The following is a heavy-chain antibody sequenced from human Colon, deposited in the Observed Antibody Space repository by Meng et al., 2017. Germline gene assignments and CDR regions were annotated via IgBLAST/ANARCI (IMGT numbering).Heavy chain of an antibody. CDR3: IAYRVGRGGLGS. J-gene: IGHJ5*02. CDR2: TYKGRST. D-gene: IGHD3/OR15-3a*01. V-gene: IGHV4-30-4*01. CDR1: GASVDSGSYH. Sequence: QVQLQESGPGLVKPSETLSLTCPVSGASVDSGSYHLSWVRQPPGKGLECIGYTYKGRSTYYHPSLKSRVSMSEDTSKNQFSLTLNSVTAADTGVYYCIAYRVGRGGLGSWGQGTLVTVSS.